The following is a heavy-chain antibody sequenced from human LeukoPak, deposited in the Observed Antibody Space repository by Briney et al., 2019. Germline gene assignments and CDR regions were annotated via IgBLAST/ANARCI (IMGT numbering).Heavy chain of an antibody. CDR1: GFTFSDYY. CDR3: VRGYSFGPYGMDV. J-gene: IGHJ6*02. V-gene: IGHV3-11*03. CDR2: ISPSSDNT. D-gene: IGHD2-15*01. Sequence: GGSLRLSCAASGFTFSDYYMSWIRQAPGRGLEWLSYISPSSDNTPYADSVKGRFAISRDNSKNTLYLQMSSLRAEDTAVYFCVRGYSFGPYGMDVWGQGTTVTVSS.